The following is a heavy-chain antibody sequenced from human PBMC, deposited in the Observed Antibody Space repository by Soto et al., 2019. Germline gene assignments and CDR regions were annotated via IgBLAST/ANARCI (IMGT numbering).Heavy chain of an antibody. J-gene: IGHJ4*02. V-gene: IGHV4-34*01. Sequence: QVQLQQWGAGLLKPSETLSLTCAVYGGSFSGYYWSWIRQPPGKGLEWIGEINHSGSTNYNPSLKSRVTISVDTSKNQCSLKLSSVTAADTAVYYCARATGITIFGVAKRGSFDYWGQGTLVTVSS. D-gene: IGHD3-3*01. CDR2: INHSGST. CDR3: ARATGITIFGVAKRGSFDY. CDR1: GGSFSGYY.